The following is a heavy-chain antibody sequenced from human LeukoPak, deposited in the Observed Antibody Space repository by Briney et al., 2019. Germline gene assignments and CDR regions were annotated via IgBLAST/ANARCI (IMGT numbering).Heavy chain of an antibody. D-gene: IGHD1-26*01. J-gene: IGHJ4*02. CDR3: ARGHSGSYIEYYFDY. V-gene: IGHV1-2*02. Sequence: GASVKVSCKASGYTFTGYYVDWVRQAPGQGLEWMGWNNPNSGGTNYAQKFQGRVTMTRDTSISPAYMELSSLRSEDTAVYYCARGHSGSYIEYYFDYWGQGTLVTVSS. CDR2: NNPNSGGT. CDR1: GYTFTGYY.